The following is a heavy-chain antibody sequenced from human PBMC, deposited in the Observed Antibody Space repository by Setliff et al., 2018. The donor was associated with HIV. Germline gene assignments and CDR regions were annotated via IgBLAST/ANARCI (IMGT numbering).Heavy chain of an antibody. CDR2: IYSGGST. Sequence: GGSLRLSCAASGFTFNTYAMNWVRQAPGKGLEWVSVIYSGGSTYYADSVRGRFTISRDNSKNTLYLQMNSLRAEDTAVYYCARGTRTAMAQGYYGMDVWGQGTTVTVSS. CDR3: ARGTRTAMAQGYYGMDV. D-gene: IGHD5-18*01. CDR1: GFTFNTYA. J-gene: IGHJ6*02. V-gene: IGHV3-23*03.